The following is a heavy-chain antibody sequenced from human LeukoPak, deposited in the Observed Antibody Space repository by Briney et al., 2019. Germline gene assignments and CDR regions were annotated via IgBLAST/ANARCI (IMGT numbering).Heavy chain of an antibody. Sequence: GGSLRLSCATSGFTFSSYWMNWARQAPGKGLEWVASINHNGNVNYYVDSVKGRFTISRDNAKNSLYLQMSNLRAEDTAVYFCARGGGLDVWGQGATVTVSS. D-gene: IGHD3-16*01. V-gene: IGHV3-7*03. CDR3: ARGGGLDV. CDR1: GFTFSSYW. CDR2: INHNGNVN. J-gene: IGHJ6*02.